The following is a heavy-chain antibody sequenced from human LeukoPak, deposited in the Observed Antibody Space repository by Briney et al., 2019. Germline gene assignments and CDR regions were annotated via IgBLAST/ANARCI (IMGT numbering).Heavy chain of an antibody. CDR2: MSYDGSNK. V-gene: IGHV3-30*04. CDR1: GFTFSSYA. CDR3: ARGLSPIAVAGTGRYNWFDP. Sequence: PGGSLRLSCAASGFTFSSYAMHWVRQAPGKGLEWVAVMSYDGSNKYYADSVKGRFTISRDNSKNTLYLQMNSLRAEDTAVYYCARGLSPIAVAGTGRYNWFDPWGQGTLVTVSS. J-gene: IGHJ5*02. D-gene: IGHD6-19*01.